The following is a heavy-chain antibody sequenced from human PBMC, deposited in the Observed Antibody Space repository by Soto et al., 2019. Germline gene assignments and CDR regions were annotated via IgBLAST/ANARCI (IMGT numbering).Heavy chain of an antibody. CDR2: ISSDGSNK. V-gene: IGHV3-30-3*01. CDR1: GFTFSTYA. Sequence: QVQLVESGGGVVQPGRSLRLSCAASGFTFSTYAMHWVRQAPGKGLEWVAVISSDGSNKYCGDSVKGRFTISRDSSRNTLYLQMNSLRTEDTAVYYCARGRVSYLTLSGPWGQGTLVTVSS. D-gene: IGHD3-10*01. CDR3: ARGRVSYLTLSGP. J-gene: IGHJ5*02.